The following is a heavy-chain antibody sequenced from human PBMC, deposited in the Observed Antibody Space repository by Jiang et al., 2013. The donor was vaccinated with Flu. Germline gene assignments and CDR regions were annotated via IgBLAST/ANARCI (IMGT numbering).Heavy chain of an antibody. V-gene: IGHV5-51*01. CDR2: IYPGDSDT. D-gene: IGHD6-13*01. CDR3: ARHVAGDYVYYGMDV. J-gene: IGHJ6*01. Sequence: VQLVESGAEVKKPGESLKISCKGSGYSFTSYWIGWVRQMPGKGLEWMGIIYPGDSDTRYSPSFQGQVTISADKSISTAYLQWSSLKASDTAMYYCARHVAGDYVYYGMDVWGPRDHGHRLL. CDR1: GYSFTSYW.